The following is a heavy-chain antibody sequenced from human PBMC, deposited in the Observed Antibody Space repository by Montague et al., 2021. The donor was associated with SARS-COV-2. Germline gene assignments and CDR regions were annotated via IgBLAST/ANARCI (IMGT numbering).Heavy chain of an antibody. D-gene: IGHD3-10*01. J-gene: IGHJ4*02. CDR3: ARSRYYGSGELGL. V-gene: IGHV4-34*01. Sequence: SETLSLTCAVYGGSFSGYYGSWIHQPPGKGLEWIGEINHSGSTNYNPSLKSRVTISVDTSKNQFSLKLSSVTAADTAVYYCARSRYYGSGELGLWGQGTLVTVSS. CDR1: GGSFSGYY. CDR2: INHSGST.